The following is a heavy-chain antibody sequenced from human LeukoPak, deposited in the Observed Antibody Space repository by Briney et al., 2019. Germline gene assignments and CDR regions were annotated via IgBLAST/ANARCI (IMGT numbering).Heavy chain of an antibody. J-gene: IGHJ4*02. CDR2: IYYSGST. CDR3: ARLDVAGTDY. V-gene: IGHV4-39*01. Sequence: PSETLSLTCTVSGGSIFSYYWGWIRQPPGKGLEWIGSIYYSGSTYYNPSLKSRVTISVDTSKNQFSLKLSSVTAADTAVYYCARLDVAGTDYWGQGTLVTVSS. D-gene: IGHD6-19*01. CDR1: GGSIFSYY.